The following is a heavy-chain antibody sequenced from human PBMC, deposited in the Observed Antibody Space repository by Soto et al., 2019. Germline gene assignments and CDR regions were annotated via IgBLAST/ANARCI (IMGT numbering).Heavy chain of an antibody. D-gene: IGHD2-21*02. V-gene: IGHV3-48*03. CDR3: ARETPHFGGDCFDY. J-gene: IGHJ4*02. CDR1: GLIGRNHE. CDR2: INRDGTT. Sequence: EVQLVESGGGLVQPGVSLRLSGTASGLIGRNHEFNWVRQAPVKGLEWLPYINRDGTTYYAEDVKGRFPVSRDNAENSVHLQMSSLRAEATAVYYCARETPHFGGDCFDYGGQGILVTFSS.